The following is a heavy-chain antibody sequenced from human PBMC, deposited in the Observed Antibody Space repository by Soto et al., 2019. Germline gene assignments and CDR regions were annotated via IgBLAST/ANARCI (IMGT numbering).Heavy chain of an antibody. CDR2: IYYSGST. J-gene: IGHJ6*02. Sequence: PSETLSLTCTVSGGSINSYYWSWIRQPPGKGLEWIGYIYYSGSTNYNPSLKSRVTISVDTSKNQFSLKLSSVTAADTAVYYCARERGRIVGATRYYYGMDVWGQGTTVTVSS. V-gene: IGHV4-59*01. CDR3: ARERGRIVGATRYYYGMDV. CDR1: GGSINSYY. D-gene: IGHD1-26*01.